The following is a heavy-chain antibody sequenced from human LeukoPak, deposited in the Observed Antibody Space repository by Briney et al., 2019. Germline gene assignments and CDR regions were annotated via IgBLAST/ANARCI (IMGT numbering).Heavy chain of an antibody. CDR1: GFSFSDYY. D-gene: IGHD3-9*01. CDR2: ISSGGDTI. CDR3: ARAGYYDVFTGYFD. V-gene: IGHV3-11*01. J-gene: IGHJ4*02. Sequence: GRSLRLSCAASGFSFSDYYMIWIRQFPGRGLEWVSIISSGGDTIYYADSVRGRFSVSRDNARNSLFLQMNNLRVEDSAVYYFARAGYYDVFTGYFDWGQGTLVTVSS.